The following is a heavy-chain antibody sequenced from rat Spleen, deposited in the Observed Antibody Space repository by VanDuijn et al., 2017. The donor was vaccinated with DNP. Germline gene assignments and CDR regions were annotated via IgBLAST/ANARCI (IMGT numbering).Heavy chain of an antibody. CDR2: ISYDGGNT. CDR1: GFTFSDYN. D-gene: IGHD5-1*01. CDR3: ARGSGTYYWYFDF. V-gene: IGHV5-7*01. Sequence: EVQLVESGGGLVQPGRSLKLSCAASGFTFSDYNMAWVRQAPKQGLEWVASISYDGGNTYYRDSVKGRFTISRDNAKSTLYLQMDSLRSEDTATYYCARGSGTYYWYFDFWGPGTMVTVSS. J-gene: IGHJ1*01.